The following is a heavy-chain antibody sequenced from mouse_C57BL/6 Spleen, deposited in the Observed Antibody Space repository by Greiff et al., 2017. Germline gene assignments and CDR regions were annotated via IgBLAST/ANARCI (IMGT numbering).Heavy chain of an antibody. Sequence: QVQLQQSGAELVMPGASVKLSCKASGYTFTSYWMHWVKQRPGQGLEWIGEIDPSDSYTNYNQKFKGKSTLTVDKSSSTAYMQLSSLTSEDSAVYYCARRGSDYDGWYFDVWGTGTTVTVSS. CDR3: ARRGSDYDGWYFDV. J-gene: IGHJ1*03. D-gene: IGHD2-4*01. V-gene: IGHV1-69*01. CDR2: IDPSDSYT. CDR1: GYTFTSYW.